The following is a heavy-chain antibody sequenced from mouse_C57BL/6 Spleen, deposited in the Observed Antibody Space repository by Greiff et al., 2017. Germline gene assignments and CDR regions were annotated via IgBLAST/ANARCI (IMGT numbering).Heavy chain of an antibody. Sequence: VQLQQSGAELVKPGASVKISCKASGYAFSSYWMNWVKQRPGKGLEWIGQIYPGDGDTNYNGKFKGKAPLTADKSSSTAYMQRSSLASEDSAVYVCARYYGSSYDAMDYWGQGTSVTVSS. J-gene: IGHJ4*01. CDR3: ARYYGSSYDAMDY. V-gene: IGHV1-80*01. CDR1: GYAFSSYW. D-gene: IGHD1-1*01. CDR2: IYPGDGDT.